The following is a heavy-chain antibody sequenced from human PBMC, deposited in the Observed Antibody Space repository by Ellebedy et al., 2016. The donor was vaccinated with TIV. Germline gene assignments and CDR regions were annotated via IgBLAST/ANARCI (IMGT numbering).Heavy chain of an antibody. CDR1: GYTFASYG. CDR2: ISAYNGNT. V-gene: IGHV1-18*01. CDR3: ARDKTASSGWRIDY. J-gene: IGHJ4*02. D-gene: IGHD6-19*01. Sequence: AASVKVSCKASGYTFASYGISWVRQAPGQGLEWMGWISAYNGNTKYAQKLQGRVTMNADTSTSTAYMELRSLTSDDTAVYYCARDKTASSGWRIDYWGQGTLVTVSS.